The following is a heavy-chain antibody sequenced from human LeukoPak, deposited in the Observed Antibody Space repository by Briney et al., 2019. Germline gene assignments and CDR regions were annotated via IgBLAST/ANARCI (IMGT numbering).Heavy chain of an antibody. CDR3: AKDGVVRGLGPYYFDS. Sequence: PGRSLRLSCAASGFTFSSYGMHWVRQAPGKGLEWVAVIWYDGSNKYYADSVKGRFTISRDNSKNTLYLQMNSLKAEDTAVYYCAKDGVVRGLGPYYFDSWGQGSLVTVSS. D-gene: IGHD3-10*01. V-gene: IGHV3-33*06. CDR1: GFTFSSYG. J-gene: IGHJ4*02. CDR2: IWYDGSNK.